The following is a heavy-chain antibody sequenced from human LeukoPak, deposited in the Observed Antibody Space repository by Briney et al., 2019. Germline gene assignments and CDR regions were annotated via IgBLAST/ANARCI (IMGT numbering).Heavy chain of an antibody. J-gene: IGHJ4*02. CDR2: IYYSGST. CDR1: GGSISSGGYY. D-gene: IGHD5-12*01. Sequence: PSQTLSLTCTVSGGSISSGGYYWSWIRQPPGKGLEWIGYIYYSGSTSYSPSLKSRLTISVDTSKNQFTLKLRSVTAADTAVYYCAAQLVATADLDYWGQGTLVTVSS. V-gene: IGHV4-30-4*01. CDR3: AAQLVATADLDY.